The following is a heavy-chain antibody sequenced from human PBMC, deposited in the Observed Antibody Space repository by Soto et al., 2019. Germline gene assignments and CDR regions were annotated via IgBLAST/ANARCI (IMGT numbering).Heavy chain of an antibody. CDR1: GFTFSYYS. Sequence: GGSLRLSCAASGFTFSYYSMTWVRQSPGRGLEWVSSISSSTTYISYADSVKGRFTISRDNSKNTLAVQMSSLRAEDTAVYYCARDGGNICSGGSCYFQAPDYWGQGTLVTVSS. D-gene: IGHD2-15*01. CDR2: ISSSTTYI. J-gene: IGHJ4*02. V-gene: IGHV3-21*04. CDR3: ARDGGNICSGGSCYFQAPDY.